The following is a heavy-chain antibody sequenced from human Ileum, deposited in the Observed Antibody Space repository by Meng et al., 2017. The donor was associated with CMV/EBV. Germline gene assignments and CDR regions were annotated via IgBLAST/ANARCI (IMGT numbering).Heavy chain of an antibody. CDR1: GFTFSSYS. Sequence: GESLKISCAASGFTFSSYSMNWVRQASGKGLEWVSSITSSSGTIYYADSVKGRFTIFRDNAKNSLHLQMNSLRADDTAVYYCARDLQLSTWGQGTLVTVSS. V-gene: IGHV3-48*04. D-gene: IGHD5-18*01. CDR2: ITSSSGTI. J-gene: IGHJ5*02. CDR3: ARDLQLST.